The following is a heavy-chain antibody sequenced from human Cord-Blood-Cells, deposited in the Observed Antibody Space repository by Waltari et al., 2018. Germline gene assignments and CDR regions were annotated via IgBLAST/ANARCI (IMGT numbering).Heavy chain of an antibody. CDR1: GGTFSSYA. CDR3: ARDTAYCGGDCYSAFDI. CDR2: IIPIFGTA. V-gene: IGHV1-69*01. J-gene: IGHJ3*02. D-gene: IGHD2-21*02. Sequence: QVQLVQSGAEVKKPGSSVKVSCKASGGTFSSYAISWVRQAPGQGLEWMGGIIPIFGTANYTQECQGRVTITADESTSTAYMELSSLRSEDTALYCCARDTAYCGGDCYSAFDIWGQGTMVTVSS.